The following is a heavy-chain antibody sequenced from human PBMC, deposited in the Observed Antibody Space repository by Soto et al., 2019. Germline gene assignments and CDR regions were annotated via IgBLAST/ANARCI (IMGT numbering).Heavy chain of an antibody. CDR2: ISGSGGST. V-gene: IGHV3-23*01. Sequence: GGSLRLSCAASGFTFSSYAMSWVRQAPGKGLEWVSAISGSGGSTYYADSVKGRFTISRDNSKNTLYLQMNSLRAEDTAVYYCASGITIFGVVIGIEYFQHWGQGTLVTVSS. CDR3: ASGITIFGVVIGIEYFQH. CDR1: GFTFSSYA. J-gene: IGHJ1*01. D-gene: IGHD3-3*01.